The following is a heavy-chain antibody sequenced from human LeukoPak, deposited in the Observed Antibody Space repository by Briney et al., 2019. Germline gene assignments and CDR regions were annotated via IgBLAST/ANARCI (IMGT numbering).Heavy chain of an antibody. CDR2: IYHSGRT. CDR3: ARERDYYGSGSYPDAFDI. CDR1: GYSISSGYY. Sequence: SETLSLTCTVSGYSISSGYYWGWIRQPPGKGLEWIGSIYHSGRTFYNPSLKSRVTISVDTSKNQFSLKLSSVTAADTAVYYCARERDYYGSGSYPDAFDIWGQGTMVTVSS. J-gene: IGHJ3*02. D-gene: IGHD3-10*01. V-gene: IGHV4-38-2*02.